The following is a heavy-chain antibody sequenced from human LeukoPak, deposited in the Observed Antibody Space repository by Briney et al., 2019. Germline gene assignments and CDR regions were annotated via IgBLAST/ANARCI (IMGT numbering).Heavy chain of an antibody. J-gene: IGHJ4*02. CDR2: IYHSGST. D-gene: IGHD1-26*01. CDR3: ASLLARWELRTRDY. Sequence: PSETPSLTCAVSGYSISSGYYWGWIRQPPGKGLEWIGSIYHSGSTYYNPSLKSRVTISVDTSKNQFSLKLSSVTAADTAVYYCASLLARWELRTRDYWGQGTLVTVS. CDR1: GYSISSGYY. V-gene: IGHV4-38-2*01.